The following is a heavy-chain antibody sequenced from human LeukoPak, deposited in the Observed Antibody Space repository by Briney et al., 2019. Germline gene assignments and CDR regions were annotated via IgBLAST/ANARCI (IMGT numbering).Heavy chain of an antibody. V-gene: IGHV3-9*01. CDR3: AKGGSTIIDAFDI. Sequence: GRSLRLSCAASGFTFDDYAMHWVRQAPGKGLELVSGISWNSGSIGYADSVKCRFTISRDNAKNSLYLQMNSLRAEDTALYYCAKGGSTIIDAFDIWGQGTMVTVSS. CDR1: GFTFDDYA. J-gene: IGHJ3*02. D-gene: IGHD2-2*01. CDR2: ISWNSGSI.